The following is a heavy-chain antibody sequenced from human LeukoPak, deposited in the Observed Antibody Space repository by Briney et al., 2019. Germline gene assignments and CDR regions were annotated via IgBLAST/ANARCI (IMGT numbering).Heavy chain of an antibody. CDR3: ALASSYGRDTFDI. V-gene: IGHV1-46*01. Sequence: GASVKVSFKACGYTFTSYHIHWVRQAPGQGLEWMGLINPSGGSTSHAQKFQGRVTMTRDTSTSTVYMELRSLRSEDTAVYYGALASSYGRDTFDIWGQGTMVTVSS. CDR2: INPSGGST. J-gene: IGHJ3*02. D-gene: IGHD5-18*01. CDR1: GYTFTSYH.